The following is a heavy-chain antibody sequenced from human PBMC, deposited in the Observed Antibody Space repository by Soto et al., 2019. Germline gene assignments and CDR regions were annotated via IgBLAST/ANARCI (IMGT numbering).Heavy chain of an antibody. D-gene: IGHD4-17*01. CDR1: GFTFSNAW. Sequence: GGSLRLSCAASGFTFSNAWMNWVRQAPGKGLEWVVRIKSKTDGGTTDYAAPVKGRFTISRDDSKNTLYLQMNSLKTEDTAVYYCTTDEVYGDYELLYWGQGTQVTVSS. CDR2: IKSKTDGGTT. CDR3: TTDEVYGDYELLY. V-gene: IGHV3-15*07. J-gene: IGHJ4*02.